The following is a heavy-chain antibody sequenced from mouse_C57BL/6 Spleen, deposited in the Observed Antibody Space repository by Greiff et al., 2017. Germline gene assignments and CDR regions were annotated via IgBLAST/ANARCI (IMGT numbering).Heavy chain of an antibody. CDR3: ARVRLRRAGRFDV. CDR1: GFTFSSSA. D-gene: IGHD2-4*01. CDR2: ISAGGSYT. J-gene: IGHJ1*03. Sequence: EVKVEESGGGLVKPGGSLKLSCAGSGFTFSSSAMSWVRQTPEKRLEWVATISAGGSYTYYPANVKGRFTISRDNAKNNLYLQMSHLKSEDTAMYYCARVRLRRAGRFDVWGTGTTVTVSS. V-gene: IGHV5-4*03.